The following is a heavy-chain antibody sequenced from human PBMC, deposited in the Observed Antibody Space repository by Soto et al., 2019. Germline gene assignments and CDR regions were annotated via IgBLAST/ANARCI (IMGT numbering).Heavy chain of an antibody. CDR1: GGSISRVAYY. D-gene: IGHD5-18*01. V-gene: IGHV4-30-4*08. J-gene: IGHJ5*02. CDR2: VYHTGNA. CDR3: AVDTTIEGPNWLDP. Sequence: ASETLSLTCTVSGGSISRVAYYWSWIRQLPGKGLEWIGYVYHTGNADYKPSLKSRISMSVDTSKNQFSMDLKDVTAADTAVYYCAVDTTIEGPNWLDPWGQGTLVTVSS.